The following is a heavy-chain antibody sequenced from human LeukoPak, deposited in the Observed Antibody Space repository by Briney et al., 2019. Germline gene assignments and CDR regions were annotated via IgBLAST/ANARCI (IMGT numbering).Heavy chain of an antibody. D-gene: IGHD4/OR15-4a*01. CDR2: ISYDGSNK. J-gene: IGHJ4*02. V-gene: IGHV3-30*18. CDR3: AKDANPSMTTVLGVDY. Sequence: PGGSLRLSCAASGFTFSSYGMHWVRQAPGKGLEWVAVISYDGSNKYYADSVKGRFTISRDNSKNTLYLQMNSLRAEDTAVYYCAKDANPSMTTVLGVDYWGQGTLVTVSS. CDR1: GFTFSSYG.